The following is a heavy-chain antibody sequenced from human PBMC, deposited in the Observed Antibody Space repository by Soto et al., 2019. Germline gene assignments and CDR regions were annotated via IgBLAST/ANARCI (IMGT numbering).Heavy chain of an antibody. Sequence: PGGSLRLSCAASVFTFISYSMNWVRQAPGKGLEWVSSISSSSSYIYYADSVKGRFTISRDNAKNSLYLQMNSLRAEDTAVYYCARDIWFGYGMDVWGQGTTVTVSS. J-gene: IGHJ6*02. V-gene: IGHV3-21*01. CDR1: VFTFISYS. CDR3: ARDIWFGYGMDV. D-gene: IGHD3-10*01. CDR2: ISSSSSYI.